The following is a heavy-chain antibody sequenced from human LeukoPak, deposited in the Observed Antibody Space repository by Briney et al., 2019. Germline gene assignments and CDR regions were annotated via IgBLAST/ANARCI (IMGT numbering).Heavy chain of an antibody. V-gene: IGHV3-33*01. CDR2: IWYDGSNK. CDR1: GFTFSSFG. D-gene: IGHD2-21*02. CDR3: ARAAFCGGDCSSSYLQH. Sequence: GGSLRLSCAASGFTFSSFGMHWVRQAPGKGLEWLAVIWYDGSNKYYADSVKGRFTISRDNAKNALYLQMNSLRADDTAVYYCARAAFCGGDCSSSYLQHWGQGALVTVSS. J-gene: IGHJ1*01.